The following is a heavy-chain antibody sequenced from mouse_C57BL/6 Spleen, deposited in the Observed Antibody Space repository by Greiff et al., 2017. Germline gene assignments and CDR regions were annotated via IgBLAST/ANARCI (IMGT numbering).Heavy chain of an antibody. CDR1: GYTFTSYW. CDR3: ARADEPRVRYFDV. J-gene: IGHJ1*03. V-gene: IGHV1-7*01. Sequence: QVQLQQSGAELAKPGASVKLPCKASGYTFTSYWMHWVKQRPGQGLEWIGYINPSSGYTKYNQKFKDKATLTADKSSSTAYMQLSSLTYEDSAVYYCARADEPRVRYFDVWGTGTTDTVSS. CDR2: INPSSGYT.